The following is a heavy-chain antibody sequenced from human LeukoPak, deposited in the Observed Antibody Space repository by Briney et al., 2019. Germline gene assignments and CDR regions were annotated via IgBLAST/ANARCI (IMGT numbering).Heavy chain of an antibody. CDR1: GFTVSSNY. V-gene: IGHV3-53*01. J-gene: IGHJ4*02. CDR3: ARVSLNWNYGGVDY. Sequence: GGSLRLSCAASGFTVSSNYMSWVRQAPGKGLEWVSVIYSGGSTFYADSVKGRFSISRDNSKNTLYLQMNSLRAEDTAVYYCARVSLNWNYGGVDYWGQGTLVTVSS. D-gene: IGHD1-7*01. CDR2: IYSGGST.